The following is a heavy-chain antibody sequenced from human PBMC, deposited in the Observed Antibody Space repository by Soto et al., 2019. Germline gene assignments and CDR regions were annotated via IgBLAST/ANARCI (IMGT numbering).Heavy chain of an antibody. CDR2: INHSGST. J-gene: IGHJ5*02. V-gene: IGHV4-34*01. CDR3: ARSYYDFWSGYWGYNWFDP. CDR1: GGSFSGCY. Sequence: SETLSLTCAVYGGSFSGCYWSWIRQPPGKGLEWIGEINHSGSTNYNPSLKSRVTISVDTSKNQFSLKLSSVTAADTAVYYCARSYYDFWSGYWGYNWFDPWGQGTLVTVSS. D-gene: IGHD3-3*01.